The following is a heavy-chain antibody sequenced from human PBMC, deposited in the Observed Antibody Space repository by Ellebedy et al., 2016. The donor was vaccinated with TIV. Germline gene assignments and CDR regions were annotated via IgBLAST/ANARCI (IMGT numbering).Heavy chain of an antibody. Sequence: SETLSLXXAVSGGSLSGYYWSWVRQPPGKGLEWIGEITHSGSTNHNPSLKSRVTISVDTSKNQFSLKLRSVTAADTAVYFCARRPDGSTTTCYGLDYWGQGTLVTVSS. V-gene: IGHV4-34*01. CDR3: ARRPDGSTTTCYGLDY. CDR1: GGSLSGYY. CDR2: ITHSGST. D-gene: IGHD2-2*01. J-gene: IGHJ4*02.